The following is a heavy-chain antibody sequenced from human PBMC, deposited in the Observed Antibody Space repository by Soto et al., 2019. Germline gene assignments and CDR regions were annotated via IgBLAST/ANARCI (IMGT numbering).Heavy chain of an antibody. CDR3: ARERGARSSRGY. CDR1: GFTFSSYE. J-gene: IGHJ4*02. Sequence: EVQLVESGGGLVQPGGALRLSCAASGFTFSSYEMNWVRQAPGKGLEWVSYISSSGSTIYYADSVKGRFTISRDNAKNSLYLPMNSQRAEDTAVYYCARERGARSSRGYSGQGTLFTGSS. D-gene: IGHD6-6*01. V-gene: IGHV3-48*03. CDR2: ISSSGSTI.